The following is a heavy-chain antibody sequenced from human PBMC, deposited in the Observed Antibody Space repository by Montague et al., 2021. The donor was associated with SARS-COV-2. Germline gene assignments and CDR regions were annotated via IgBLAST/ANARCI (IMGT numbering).Heavy chain of an antibody. CDR3: AKTAGTTDGWFDP. CDR2: ITGSGGTT. D-gene: IGHD4-17*01. V-gene: IGHV3-23*01. Sequence: SLRLSCAAPGFTFSSYTMAWVRQAPGKGLEWVSSITGSGGTTDYAASVKGRFTIIRDNSDNTLYLQMNSLRAEDTAVYHCAKTAGTTDGWFDPWGQGTLVSVSS. J-gene: IGHJ5*02. CDR1: GFTFSSYT.